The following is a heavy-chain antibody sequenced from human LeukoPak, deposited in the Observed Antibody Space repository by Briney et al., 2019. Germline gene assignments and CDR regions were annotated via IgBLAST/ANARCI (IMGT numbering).Heavy chain of an antibody. J-gene: IGHJ4*02. CDR2: IKQDGSEK. CDR3: ARAGVQWWVQDY. D-gene: IGHD2-15*01. Sequence: PGGSLRLSCAASGFTFSSYSMNWVRQAPGKGLEWVANIKQDGSEKYYVDSVKGRFTISRDNAKNSLYLQMNSLRADDTAVYYCARAGVQWWVQDYWGQGTLVTVSS. V-gene: IGHV3-7*01. CDR1: GFTFSSYS.